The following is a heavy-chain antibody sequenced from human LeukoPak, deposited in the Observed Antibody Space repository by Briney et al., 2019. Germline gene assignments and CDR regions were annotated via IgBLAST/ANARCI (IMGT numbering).Heavy chain of an antibody. CDR2: INHSGSN. V-gene: IGHV4-39*07. CDR1: GGSISSSSYY. D-gene: IGHD6-13*01. CDR3: SRRVYFDY. J-gene: IGHJ4*02. Sequence: PSETLSLTSTVSGGSISSSSYYWGWIRQPPGKGLEWIGEINHSGSNSYNPSLKSRVNISVDTSKNQFSRKLSAVTAAGTAVYYWSRRVYFDYWGQGTLVTVSS.